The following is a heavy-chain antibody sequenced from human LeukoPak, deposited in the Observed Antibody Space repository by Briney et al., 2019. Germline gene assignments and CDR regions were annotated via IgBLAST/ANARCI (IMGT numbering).Heavy chain of an antibody. D-gene: IGHD6-13*01. CDR1: GFTFNNYW. V-gene: IGHV3-7*01. Sequence: PGGSLRLSCAASGFTFNNYWMGWVRQAPGKGLEWVANIKEDGSEKNYVDSVKGRFTISRDNAKNSLYLQMSSLRAADTAVYYCARIYSSSWYQNYYYYMDVWGKGTTVTVSS. CDR2: IKEDGSEK. CDR3: ARIYSSSWYQNYYYYMDV. J-gene: IGHJ6*03.